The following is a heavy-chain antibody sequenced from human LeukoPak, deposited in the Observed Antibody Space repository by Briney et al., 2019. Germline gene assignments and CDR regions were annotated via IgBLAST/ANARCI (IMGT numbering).Heavy chain of an antibody. D-gene: IGHD2-2*01. CDR1: GWSFNDYY. Sequence: SQTLSLTCAVYGWSFNDYYWNWNRQPQRKGLEWIGEINARVATNFNPSLKRRVTISVDTSKSQFSLRLTSMIAADTAVYYCARGQVPAARGYNWFDPWGQGTLVTVSS. V-gene: IGHV4-34*01. J-gene: IGHJ5*02. CDR2: INARVAT. CDR3: ARGQVPAARGYNWFDP.